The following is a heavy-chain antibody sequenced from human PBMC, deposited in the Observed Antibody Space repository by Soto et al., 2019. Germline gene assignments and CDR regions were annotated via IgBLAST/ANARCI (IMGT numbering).Heavy chain of an antibody. CDR2: IVVGSGNT. V-gene: IGHV1-58*02. D-gene: IGHD6-13*01. Sequence: ASVKVSCKASGFTFTSSAMQWVRQARGQRLEWIGWIVVGSGNTNYAQKFQERVTITRDMSTSTAYMELSSLRSEDTAVYYCAADPAAAGTEWQVPWGQGTLVTVSS. CDR1: GFTFTSSA. J-gene: IGHJ5*02. CDR3: AADPAAAGTEWQVP.